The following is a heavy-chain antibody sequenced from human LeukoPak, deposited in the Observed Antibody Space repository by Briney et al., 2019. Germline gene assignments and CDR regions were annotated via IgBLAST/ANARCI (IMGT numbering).Heavy chain of an antibody. CDR1: GFTFSSYS. CDR3: ARLSGIAVAGTRVYGMDV. J-gene: IGHJ6*02. CDR2: ISSSSSYI. V-gene: IGHV3-21*01. D-gene: IGHD6-19*01. Sequence: PGGSLRLSCAASGFTFSSYSMNWVRQAPGKGLEWVSSISSSSSYIYYADSVKGRFTISRDNAKNSLYLQMNSLRAEDTAVYYCARLSGIAVAGTRVYGMDVWGRGTTVTVSS.